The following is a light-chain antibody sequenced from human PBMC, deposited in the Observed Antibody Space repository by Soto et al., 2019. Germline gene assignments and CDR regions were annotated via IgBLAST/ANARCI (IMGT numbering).Light chain of an antibody. J-gene: IGKJ1*01. V-gene: IGKV1-9*01. CDR3: QQTLSFPPT. Sequence: DIPLTQSPSFLSASVGDRVTITCRASQGISSYLAWYQQKPGKAPKLLIYAASTLQSGVPSRFSGSGSGTEFTLTISSLQPEDFATYYCQQTLSFPPTFGQGTKV. CDR2: AAS. CDR1: QGISSY.